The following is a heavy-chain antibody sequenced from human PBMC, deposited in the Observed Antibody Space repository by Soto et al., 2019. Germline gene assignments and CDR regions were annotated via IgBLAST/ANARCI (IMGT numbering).Heavy chain of an antibody. V-gene: IGHV1-69*08. Sequence: QVQLVQSGAEVKKPGSSVKVSCKASGGTFSSYTISWVRQAPGQGLEWMGRIIPILGIANYAQKFQGRVTITADKSTSTAYMELSSLRSEDTAVYYCARERSGYDPTPTTHYYGMDVWGQGTTVTVSS. J-gene: IGHJ6*02. D-gene: IGHD5-12*01. CDR2: IIPILGIA. CDR3: ARERSGYDPTPTTHYYGMDV. CDR1: GGTFSSYT.